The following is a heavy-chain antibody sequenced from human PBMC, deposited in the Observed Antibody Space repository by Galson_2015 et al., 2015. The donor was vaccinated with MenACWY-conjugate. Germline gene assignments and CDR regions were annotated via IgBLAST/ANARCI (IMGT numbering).Heavy chain of an antibody. D-gene: IGHD1-1*01. V-gene: IGHV1-3*04. CDR1: GYTFLSYG. CDR2: INTGNINT. Sequence: SVKVSCKASGYTFLSYGIHWVRQAPGQGLEWMGWINTGNINTGYSQKFQGRVTITRDTSASIVYMELSNLRSEDTAVYYCATEGTRNWFDPWGQGTLVTVSS. CDR3: ATEGTRNWFDP. J-gene: IGHJ5*02.